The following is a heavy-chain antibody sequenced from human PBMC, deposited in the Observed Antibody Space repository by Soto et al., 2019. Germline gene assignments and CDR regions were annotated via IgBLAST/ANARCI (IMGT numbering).Heavy chain of an antibody. CDR3: AREIEVVGSRSFDY. CDR1: GYTFTAYY. D-gene: IGHD6-19*01. Sequence: QVQLVQSGAAVEKPGASMKVSCKASGYTFTAYYIHWVRQAPGQGLEWMGWINPKTGATETAQRFQGRVTLTWDTPISTACMDLSRLTSDDTAVYFCAREIEVVGSRSFDYWGRGTLLTVSS. V-gene: IGHV1-2*02. CDR2: INPKTGAT. J-gene: IGHJ4*02.